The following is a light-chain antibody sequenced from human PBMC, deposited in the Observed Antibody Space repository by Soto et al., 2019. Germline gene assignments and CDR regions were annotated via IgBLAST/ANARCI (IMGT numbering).Light chain of an antibody. CDR2: VNSDGSH. V-gene: IGLV4-69*01. CDR1: SGHSSYA. Sequence: QPVLTQSPSASASLGASVKLTCTLSSGHSSYAIAWHQQQPAKGPRYLMKVNSDGSHSKGDGIPDRLSGSSSGAERYLTISSLQSEDEADYYCQSWGTGVVFGGGTKLTVL. J-gene: IGLJ2*01. CDR3: QSWGTGVV.